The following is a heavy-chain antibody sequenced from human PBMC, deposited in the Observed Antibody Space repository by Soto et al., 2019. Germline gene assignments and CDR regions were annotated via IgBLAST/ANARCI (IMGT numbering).Heavy chain of an antibody. J-gene: IGHJ5*02. V-gene: IGHV3-66*01. CDR3: ARDFVTFDGPGSYYANGWDP. Sequence: GGSLRLSCAASGFTVSSNYMSWVRQAPGKGLEWVSVIYSGGSTYYADSVKGRFTISRDNSKNTLYLQMNSLRAEDTAVYYCARDFVTFDGPGSYYANGWDPGGQETLVTFP. CDR2: IYSGGST. CDR1: GFTVSSNY. D-gene: IGHD3-10*01.